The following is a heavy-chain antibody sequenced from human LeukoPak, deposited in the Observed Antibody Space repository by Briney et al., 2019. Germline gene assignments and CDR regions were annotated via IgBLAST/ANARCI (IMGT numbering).Heavy chain of an antibody. CDR3: AKNFFVGY. J-gene: IGHJ4*02. CDR1: GFTFSSYG. Sequence: GGSLRLSCAASGFTFSSYGMHWVRQAPGKGLEWVAVISYDGSNKYYADSVKGRFTTSRDNSKNTLYLQMNSLRAEDTAVYYCAKNFFVGYWGQGTLVTVSS. V-gene: IGHV3-30*18. CDR2: ISYDGSNK. D-gene: IGHD1-26*01.